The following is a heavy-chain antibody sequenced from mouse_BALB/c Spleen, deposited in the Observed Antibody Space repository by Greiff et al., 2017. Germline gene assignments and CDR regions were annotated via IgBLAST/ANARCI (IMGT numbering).Heavy chain of an antibody. CDR2: IWSGGST. Sequence: VQLQQSGPGLVQPSQSLSITCTVSGFSLTSYGVHWVRQSPGKGLEWLGVIWSGGSTDYNAAFISRLSISKDNSKSQVFFKMNSLQANDTAIYYCARNGEVRRGGAMDYWGQGTSVTVSS. CDR3: ARNGEVRRGGAMDY. CDR1: GFSLTSYG. D-gene: IGHD2-14*01. J-gene: IGHJ4*01. V-gene: IGHV2-2*02.